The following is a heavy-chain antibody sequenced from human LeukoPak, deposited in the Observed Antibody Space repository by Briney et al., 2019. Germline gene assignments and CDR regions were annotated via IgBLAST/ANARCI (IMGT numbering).Heavy chain of an antibody. CDR1: GFTFSDYY. CDR3: TTGRSDILTGYPY. Sequence: GGSLRLSCAASGFTFSDYYLNWIRQVPGKGLEWVSYISSSGSTIYYADSVEGRVTISRDNAKNSLFLQMNSLRAEDTAVYYCTTGRSDILTGYPYWGQGTLVTVSS. CDR2: ISSSGSTI. J-gene: IGHJ4*02. V-gene: IGHV3-11*01. D-gene: IGHD3-9*01.